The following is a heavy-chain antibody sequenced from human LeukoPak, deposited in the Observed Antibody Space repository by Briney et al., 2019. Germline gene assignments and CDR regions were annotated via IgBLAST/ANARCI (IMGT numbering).Heavy chain of an antibody. D-gene: IGHD5-18*01. J-gene: IGHJ4*02. V-gene: IGHV4-59*01. CDR3: ARAISGYNAIGY. Sequence: SETLSLTCTVSGGSISSYYWSWLRQPPGKGLEWIGYIYYSGSTNYNPSLKSRVTISVDTSKNQFSLKLSSVTAADTAVYYCARAISGYNAIGYWGQGTLVTVSS. CDR2: IYYSGST. CDR1: GGSISSYY.